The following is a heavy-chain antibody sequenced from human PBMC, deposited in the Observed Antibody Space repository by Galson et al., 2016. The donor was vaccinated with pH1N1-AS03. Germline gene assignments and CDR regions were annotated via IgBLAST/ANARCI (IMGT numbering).Heavy chain of an antibody. D-gene: IGHD5-12*01. CDR1: GGSITSYY. Sequence: SETLSLTCSVSGGSITSYYWNWIRQPPGKGLEWIGYIYQTGSTKYNPSLKGRVTISVDTSKNQFSLKLTSVTAADTAVYYCARGSGGYGLDVWGQGTTVTVSS. J-gene: IGHJ6*02. CDR3: ARGSGGYGLDV. V-gene: IGHV4-59*12. CDR2: IYQTGST.